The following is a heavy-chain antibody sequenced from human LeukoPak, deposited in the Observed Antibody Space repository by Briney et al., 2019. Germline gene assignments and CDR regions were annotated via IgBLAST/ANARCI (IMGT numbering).Heavy chain of an antibody. Sequence: GGSLRLSCAASGFTFGIYWMSWVRQSPGKGLEWVANIKPDGGEKYYMDSVKGRFTISRDNAKIALYLEMNSLRVEDTTVYYCARERLYSGSGSTFPYYDYWGQGTLVTVSS. D-gene: IGHD3-10*01. J-gene: IGHJ4*02. V-gene: IGHV3-7*01. CDR3: ARERLYSGSGSTFPYYDY. CDR1: GFTFGIYW. CDR2: IKPDGGEK.